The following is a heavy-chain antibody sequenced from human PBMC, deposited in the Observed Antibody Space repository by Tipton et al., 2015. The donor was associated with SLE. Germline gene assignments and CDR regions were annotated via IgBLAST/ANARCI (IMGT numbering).Heavy chain of an antibody. CDR1: GFTFSSYA. CDR2: ISYDGSNK. V-gene: IGHV3-30-3*01. CDR3: ARAYQQLPFDY. Sequence: SLRLSCAASGFTFSSYAMHWVRQAPGKGLEWVAVISYDGSNKYYADSVKGRFTISRDNSKNTLYLQMNSLRAEDTAVYYCARAYQQLPFDYWGQGTLVTVSS. J-gene: IGHJ4*02. D-gene: IGHD2-2*01.